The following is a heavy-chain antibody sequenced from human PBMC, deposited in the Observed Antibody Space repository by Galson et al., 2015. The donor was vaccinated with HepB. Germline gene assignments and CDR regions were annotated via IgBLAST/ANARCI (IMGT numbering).Heavy chain of an antibody. CDR2: IIPIFGTA. CDR3: ARVGIVGAALDY. J-gene: IGHJ4*02. V-gene: IGHV1-69*13. D-gene: IGHD1-26*01. CDR1: GGTFSSYA. Sequence: SVKVSCKASGGTFSSYAISWVRQAPGQGLEWMGGIIPIFGTANYAQKFQGRVTITADESTSTAYMELSSLRSEDTAVYYCARVGIVGAALDYWGQGTLVTVSS.